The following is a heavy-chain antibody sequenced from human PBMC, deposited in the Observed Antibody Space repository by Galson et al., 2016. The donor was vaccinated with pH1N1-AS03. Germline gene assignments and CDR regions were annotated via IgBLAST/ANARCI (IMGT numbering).Heavy chain of an antibody. Sequence: SLRLSCAASGFRFIDYWMTWVRQAPGKGLEWVANIDQDGSEKYYMDSVEGRFTISRDNAKNSLYLEMNSLRAEDTALYYCAKDIGVLMVYTEGPFDDWGPGTLVTVSS. CDR3: AKDIGVLMVYTEGPFDD. CDR2: IDQDGSEK. J-gene: IGHJ4*01. D-gene: IGHD2-8*01. CDR1: GFRFIDYW. V-gene: IGHV3-7*03.